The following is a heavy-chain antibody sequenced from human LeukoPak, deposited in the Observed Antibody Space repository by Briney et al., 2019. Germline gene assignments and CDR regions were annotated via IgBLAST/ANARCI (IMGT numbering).Heavy chain of an antibody. Sequence: PGGSLRLSCAASGFTFSSYAMSWVRQAPGKGLEWVSAISGSGGSTSYADSVKGRFTISRDNSKNTLYLQMNSLRAEDTAVYYCAKGVTMIVVVITYFDYWGQGTLVTVSS. D-gene: IGHD3-22*01. CDR3: AKGVTMIVVVITYFDY. CDR1: GFTFSSYA. V-gene: IGHV3-23*01. J-gene: IGHJ4*02. CDR2: ISGSGGST.